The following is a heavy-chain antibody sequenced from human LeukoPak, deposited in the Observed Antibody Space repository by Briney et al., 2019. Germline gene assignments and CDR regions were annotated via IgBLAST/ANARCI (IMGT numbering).Heavy chain of an antibody. V-gene: IGHV3-23*01. CDR2: ISGSGGST. J-gene: IGHJ4*02. Sequence: PSETLSLTCAVYGGSFSGYYWSWVRQAPGKGLEWVSAISGSGGSTYYADSVKGRFTISRDNSKNTLYLQMNSLRAEDTAVYYCAKAVTPSPYYFDYWGQGTLVTVSS. D-gene: IGHD4-17*01. CDR3: AKAVTPSPYYFDY. CDR1: GGSFSGYY.